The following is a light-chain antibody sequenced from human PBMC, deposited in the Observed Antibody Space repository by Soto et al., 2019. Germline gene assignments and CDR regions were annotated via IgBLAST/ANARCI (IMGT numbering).Light chain of an antibody. J-gene: IGKJ5*01. CDR1: LPISNY. V-gene: IGKV1-9*01. CDR3: QQLFDSPIT. Sequence: DIQMTQSPSSLSASVGARVTITCRASLPISNYLAWYQQKPGKIPNLLIYAASTLESGVPSRFSATVSGTEFSLTITSLQPEDFATYYCQQLFDSPITFGQGTRLENK. CDR2: AAS.